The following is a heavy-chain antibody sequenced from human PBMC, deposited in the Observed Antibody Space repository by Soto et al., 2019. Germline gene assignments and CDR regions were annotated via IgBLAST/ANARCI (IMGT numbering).Heavy chain of an antibody. CDR1: GDTFTFYS. V-gene: IGHV1-69*02. CDR2: INPILSMS. Sequence: QVQLVQSGAEVKRPGSSVKVSCKASGDTFTFYSINWVRQAPGLGLEWMGRINPILSMSNYAQRFQGRVTMTADKSTSTAYMDLSSLRSEDTAIYYRAGSYGSGYRAFDYWGQGALVTVSS. CDR3: AGSYGSGYRAFDY. J-gene: IGHJ4*02. D-gene: IGHD3-10*01.